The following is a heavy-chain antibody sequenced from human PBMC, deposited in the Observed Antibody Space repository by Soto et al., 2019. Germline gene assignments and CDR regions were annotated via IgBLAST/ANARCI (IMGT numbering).Heavy chain of an antibody. CDR3: ARAKSLYGWGSYSLDY. D-gene: IGHD3-10*01. V-gene: IGHV3-33*01. Sequence: GGSLRLSCTASGFTLVDYAMSWFRQAPGKGLEWVAVIWFDGSYKYYTESVKGRFTISRDNSKNTLFLKMNSLRAEDTVFFYCARAKSLYGWGSYSLDYGGQGTLVTVSS. CDR1: GFTLVDYA. CDR2: IWFDGSYK. J-gene: IGHJ4*02.